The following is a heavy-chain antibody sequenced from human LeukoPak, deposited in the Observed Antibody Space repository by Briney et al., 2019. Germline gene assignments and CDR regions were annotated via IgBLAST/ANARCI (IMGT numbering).Heavy chain of an antibody. J-gene: IGHJ3*02. D-gene: IGHD3-9*01. V-gene: IGHV3-30*03. CDR3: ARDTPSYYDILTGYYGRAFDI. Sequence: GGSLRLSCAASGFPFTAYGMHWVRQAPGKGLEWVAVVSDDGTNKYYANSVKGRFTISRDNSKNTLYLEMNSLRAEDTALYYCARDTPSYYDILTGYYGRAFDIWGQGTMVTVSS. CDR2: VSDDGTNK. CDR1: GFPFTAYG.